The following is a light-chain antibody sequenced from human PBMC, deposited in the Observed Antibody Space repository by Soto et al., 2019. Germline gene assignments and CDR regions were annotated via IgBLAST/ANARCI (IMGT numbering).Light chain of an antibody. CDR3: QQYNSYRT. Sequence: DIQLTPSPSFLSASVGDRVTITSRASQTISIWLAWYQQKPGKAPKLLIYDASILESGVPSRFSGSGSGTEFTLTISSLQPDDFATYYCQQYNSYRTFGQGTKV. J-gene: IGKJ1*01. CDR1: QTISIW. V-gene: IGKV1-5*01. CDR2: DAS.